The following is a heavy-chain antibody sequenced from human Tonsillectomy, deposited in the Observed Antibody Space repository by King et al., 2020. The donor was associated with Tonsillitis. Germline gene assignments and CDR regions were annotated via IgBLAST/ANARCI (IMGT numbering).Heavy chain of an antibody. D-gene: IGHD3-3*01. V-gene: IGHV3-9*01. CDR1: GFTFDDYA. Sequence: VQLVESGGDLVQPGRSLRLSCAASGFTFDDYAMHWVRQAPGKGLEWVSGISWNSGGTGYADSVKGRFTISRDNAKNSLYLQMNSLRAEDTALYYCAKDTRALYDFWTGSFDYWGQGTLVTVSS. CDR2: ISWNSGGT. J-gene: IGHJ4*02. CDR3: AKDTRALYDFWTGSFDY.